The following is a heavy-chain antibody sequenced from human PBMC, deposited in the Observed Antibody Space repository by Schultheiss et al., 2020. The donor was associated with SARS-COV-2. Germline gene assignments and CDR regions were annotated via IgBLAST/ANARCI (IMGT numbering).Heavy chain of an antibody. J-gene: IGHJ4*02. D-gene: IGHD6-13*01. CDR3: ARGLPYSSSWYYGY. CDR1: GYTLSGYY. V-gene: IGHV1-2*02. CDR2: INPNSGGT. Sequence: ASVKVSCKASGYTLSGYYLHWVRQAPGQGLEWMGWINPNSGGTNYAQKFQGRVTMTRDTSISTAYMELSRLRSDDTAVYYCARGLPYSSSWYYGYWGQGTLGTVSS.